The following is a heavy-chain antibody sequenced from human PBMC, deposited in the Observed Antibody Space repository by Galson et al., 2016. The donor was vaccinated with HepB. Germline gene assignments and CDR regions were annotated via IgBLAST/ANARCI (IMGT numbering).Heavy chain of an antibody. V-gene: IGHV4-39*01. CDR1: GGSISSSSSY. J-gene: IGHJ4*03. CDR2: IHYSGNT. Sequence: ETLSLTCSVSGGSISSSSSYWGWIRQPPGKGLEWIGSIHYSGNTYYNPSLKSRVTISVDTSKNQLSLKLSFVTAADTAVYYCARHDWSGYSYGYDYWGQGTTVTVSS. CDR3: ARHDWSGYSYGYDY. D-gene: IGHD5-18*01.